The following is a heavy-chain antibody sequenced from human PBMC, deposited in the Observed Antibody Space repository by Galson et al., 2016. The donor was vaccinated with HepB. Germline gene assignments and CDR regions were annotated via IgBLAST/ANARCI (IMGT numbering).Heavy chain of an antibody. Sequence: PALVKPTQTLTLTCTFSDFSVTTRGVRVNWIRQPPGKALEWLARIDWDGDKFYSTSLKTRLTISKDTSKNQVVLAMTSMDPVDTAAYYCARAYCSDGSCYNALDSWGQGTLVTVSS. CDR2: IDWDGDK. CDR3: ARAYCSDGSCYNALDS. CDR1: DFSVTTRGVR. D-gene: IGHD2-15*01. V-gene: IGHV2-70*04. J-gene: IGHJ4*02.